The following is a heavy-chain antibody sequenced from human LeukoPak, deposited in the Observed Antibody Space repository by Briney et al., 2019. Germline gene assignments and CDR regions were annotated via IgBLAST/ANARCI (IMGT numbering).Heavy chain of an antibody. V-gene: IGHV3-23*01. J-gene: IGHJ6*03. CDR2: ISGSGGST. CDR1: GFTFSSYA. CDR3: AKALYSNYAGTYYFYMDV. D-gene: IGHD4-11*01. Sequence: PGGSLRLSCAASGFTFSSYAMSWVRQAPGKGLEWVSAISGSGGSTYYADSVKGRFTISRDDSKNTLYLQMNSLRAEDTAVYYCAKALYSNYAGTYYFYMDVWGKGTTVTVSS.